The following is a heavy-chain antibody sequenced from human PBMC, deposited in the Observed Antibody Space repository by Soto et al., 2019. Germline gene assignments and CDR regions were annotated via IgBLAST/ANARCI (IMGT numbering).Heavy chain of an antibody. CDR2: INAGNGNT. D-gene: IGHD3-10*01. J-gene: IGHJ5*02. Sequence: QVQLVQSGAEVKKPGASVKVSCKASGYTFTSYAMHCVRQAPGQRLEWMGWINAGNGNTKYSQKFQGRVTITRDTSASTAYMELSSLRSEDTAVYYCARDRNVLLWFGANWFDPWGQGTLVTVSS. CDR3: ARDRNVLLWFGANWFDP. CDR1: GYTFTSYA. V-gene: IGHV1-3*01.